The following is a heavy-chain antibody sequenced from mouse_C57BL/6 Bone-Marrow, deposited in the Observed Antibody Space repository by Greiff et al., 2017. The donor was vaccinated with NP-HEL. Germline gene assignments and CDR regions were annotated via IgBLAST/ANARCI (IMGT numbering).Heavy chain of an antibody. V-gene: IGHV5-6*01. CDR3: ARQDWEAY. Sequence: EVMLVESGGDLVKPGGSLKLSCAASGFTFSSYGMSWVRQTPDKRLEWVATISSGGSYTYYPDSVKGRFTISRDNAKNTLYLQMSSLKSEDTAMYYCARQDWEAYWGQGTLVTVSA. CDR1: GFTFSSYG. J-gene: IGHJ3*01. CDR2: ISSGGSYT. D-gene: IGHD4-1*01.